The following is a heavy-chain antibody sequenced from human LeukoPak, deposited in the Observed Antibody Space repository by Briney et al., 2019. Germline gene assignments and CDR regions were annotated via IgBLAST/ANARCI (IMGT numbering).Heavy chain of an antibody. V-gene: IGHV1-18*01. J-gene: IGHJ6*03. CDR3: ARDPSDPGKYYYYYMDV. CDR1: GYTFTSYG. Sequence: ASVKVSCKASGYTFTSYGISWVRQAPGQGLEWMGWISAYNGNTNYAQKLQGRVTMTTDTSTSTAYMELRGLRSDDTAVYYCARDPSDPGKYYYYYMDVWGKGTTVTVSS. CDR2: ISAYNGNT.